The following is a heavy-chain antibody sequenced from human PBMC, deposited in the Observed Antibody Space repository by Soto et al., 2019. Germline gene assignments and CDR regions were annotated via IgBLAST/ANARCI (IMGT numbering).Heavy chain of an antibody. V-gene: IGHV1-69*01. Sequence: QVQLVQSGAEVKKPGSSVKVSCKASGGTFSSYAISWVRQAPGQGLEWMGVIIHIFGTANYAQKFQGRVTITADESTSTVYMELSSLRSEDTAVYYCARGGMVRGVIIKPVHYYGMDVWGQGTTVTVSS. J-gene: IGHJ6*02. CDR1: GGTFSSYA. D-gene: IGHD3-10*01. CDR3: ARGGMVRGVIIKPVHYYGMDV. CDR2: IIHIFGTA.